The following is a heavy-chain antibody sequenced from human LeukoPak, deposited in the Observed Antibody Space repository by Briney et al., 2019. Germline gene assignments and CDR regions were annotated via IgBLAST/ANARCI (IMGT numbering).Heavy chain of an antibody. D-gene: IGHD3-10*01. CDR1: GFTFSGSA. Sequence: PGGSLRLSCAASGFTFSGSAMHWVRQAPGKGLEWVGRIRSKANSYATAYAASVKGRFTISRDDSKNTAYLQMNSLKTEDTAVYYCTRRYYYGSGSPPTNYYYYYMDVWGKGTTVTVSS. V-gene: IGHV3-73*01. CDR3: TRRYYYGSGSPPTNYYYYYMDV. CDR2: IRSKANSYAT. J-gene: IGHJ6*03.